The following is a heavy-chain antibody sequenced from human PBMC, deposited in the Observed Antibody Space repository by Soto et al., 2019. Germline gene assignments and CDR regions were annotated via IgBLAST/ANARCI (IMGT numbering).Heavy chain of an antibody. V-gene: IGHV3-7*01. CDR2: IKQDGSEK. Sequence: GGSLRLSCAASGFTFSSYWMSWVRQAPGKGLEWVANIKQDGSEKYYVDSVKGRFTISRDNAKNSLYLQMNSLRAEDTAVYYCARGVSVTIFGVVGTRLNWFDPWGQGTLVTVSS. CDR3: ARGVSVTIFGVVGTRLNWFDP. D-gene: IGHD3-3*01. J-gene: IGHJ5*02. CDR1: GFTFSSYW.